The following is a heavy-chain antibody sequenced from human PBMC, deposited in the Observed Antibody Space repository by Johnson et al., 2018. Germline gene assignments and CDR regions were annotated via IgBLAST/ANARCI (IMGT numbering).Heavy chain of an antibody. CDR1: SFTFSDAW. J-gene: IGHJ2*01. Sequence: VQLVQSGGGLVKPGGSLRLSCAASSFTFSDAWMMWVRQAPGKGLEWVGRITNKGITNYAEPVKGRFTISRDDSKDTLFLQMNSLKTEETALYYCSTLIRFDLWGRGTRVTVSS. CDR2: ITNKGIT. CDR3: STLIRFDL. D-gene: IGHD3-16*01. V-gene: IGHV3-15*06.